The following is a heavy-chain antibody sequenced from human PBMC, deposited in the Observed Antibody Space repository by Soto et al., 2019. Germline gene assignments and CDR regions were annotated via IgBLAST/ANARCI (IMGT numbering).Heavy chain of an antibody. D-gene: IGHD3-22*01. J-gene: IGHJ3*02. CDR2: IWYDGSNK. V-gene: IGHV3-33*01. CDR1: GVPFSSYG. Sequence: GGSLRLSCAASGVPFSSYGMHWVRQAPGKGLEWVAVIWYDGSNKYYADSVKGRFTISRDNSKNTLYLQMNSLRAEDTAVYYCAREGPSPYEDSSGHDAFDIWGQGTMVTVSS. CDR3: AREGPSPYEDSSGHDAFDI.